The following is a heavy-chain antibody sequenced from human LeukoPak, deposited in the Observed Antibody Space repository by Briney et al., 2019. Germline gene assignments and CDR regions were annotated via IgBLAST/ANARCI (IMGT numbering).Heavy chain of an antibody. D-gene: IGHD3-3*01. V-gene: IGHV7-4-1*02. CDR1: GYTLTSYG. J-gene: IGHJ4*02. CDR2: INTNTGNP. Sequence: GASVTVSCKASGYTLTSYGINWVRQAPGQGLEWLGWINTNTGNPAYAQGFTGRLVFSVDTSVSTTYLQISSLKAEDTAVYYCARARRSAAAPVGYYFDSWGQGTLVTVSS. CDR3: ARARRSAAAPVGYYFDS.